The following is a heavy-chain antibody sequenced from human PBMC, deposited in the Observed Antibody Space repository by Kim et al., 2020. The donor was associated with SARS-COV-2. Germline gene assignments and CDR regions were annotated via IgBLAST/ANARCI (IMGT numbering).Heavy chain of an antibody. CDR1: GFTFSSYG. V-gene: IGHV3-30*18. CDR3: AKDLSVIAAAALDFDY. J-gene: IGHJ4*01. D-gene: IGHD6-13*01. Sequence: GGSLRLSCAASGFTFSSYGMHWVRQAPGKGLEWVAVISYDGSNKYYADSVKGRFTISRDNSKNTLYLQMNSLRAEDTAVYYCAKDLSVIAAAALDFDYWG. CDR2: ISYDGSNK.